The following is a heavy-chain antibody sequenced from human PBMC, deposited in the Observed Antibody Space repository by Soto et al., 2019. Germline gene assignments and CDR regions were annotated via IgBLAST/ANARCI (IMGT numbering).Heavy chain of an antibody. CDR2: TYSDRIA. V-gene: IGHV3-53*01. J-gene: IGHJ6*02. D-gene: IGHD3-10*01. CDR1: GFTVTNNY. Sequence: EVQLVESGGGLIQPGGSLRLSCIASGFTVTNNYMSWVRQAPGKGLEWVSVTYSDRIAYYANSVKGRFTIARDNSKNTVALQMNSLRVDDTAVYYFARDREQEFSRGYYYFDMDVWGQGATVTVSS. CDR3: ARDREQEFSRGYYYFDMDV.